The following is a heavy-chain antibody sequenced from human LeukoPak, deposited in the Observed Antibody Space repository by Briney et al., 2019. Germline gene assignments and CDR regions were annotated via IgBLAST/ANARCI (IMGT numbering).Heavy chain of an antibody. CDR1: GGSFSGYY. CDR2: INHSGST. J-gene: IGHJ5*02. D-gene: IGHD2-15*01. V-gene: IGHV4-34*01. CDR3: ARVKLLNWFDP. Sequence: SETLSLTCAVYGGSFSGYYWSWIRQPPGKGLEWIGEINHSGSTNYNPSLKRRVTISVDTSKNQFSLKLSSVTAADTAVYYCARVKLLNWFDPWGQGTLVTVSS.